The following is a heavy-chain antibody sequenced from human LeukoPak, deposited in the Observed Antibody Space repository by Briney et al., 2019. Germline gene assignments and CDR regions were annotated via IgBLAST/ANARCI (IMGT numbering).Heavy chain of an antibody. CDR1: GSSFSNYW. CDR2: IYTGDYNT. D-gene: IGHD3-9*01. Sequence: KLGGSLQISCQGSGSSFSNYWIGGVRQVPGKGLEWRGFIYTGDYNTRYSPSFQRQVPISVDKSITTAYLQWNSMKASDTAMYYCARAYYDILTGAEVGFDYWGQGTLVTVSS. J-gene: IGHJ4*02. V-gene: IGHV5-51*01. CDR3: ARAYYDILTGAEVGFDY.